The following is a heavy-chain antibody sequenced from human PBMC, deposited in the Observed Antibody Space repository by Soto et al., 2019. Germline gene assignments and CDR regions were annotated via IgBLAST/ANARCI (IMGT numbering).Heavy chain of an antibody. V-gene: IGHV1-69*01. D-gene: IGHD1-7*01. CDR1: GGTFSSHV. J-gene: IGHJ4*02. CDR3: ARGAEGLGYNWKYGPFDL. Sequence: QVQLVQSGAEVKKPGSSVRVSCKTSGGTFSSHVFSWVRQAPGQGLEWMGGIIPKFVTPNSAQRFQDRVTITADESTRTVYMELSSLRPEDTAVYYCARGAEGLGYNWKYGPFDLWGQGTLVTVSS. CDR2: IIPKFVTP.